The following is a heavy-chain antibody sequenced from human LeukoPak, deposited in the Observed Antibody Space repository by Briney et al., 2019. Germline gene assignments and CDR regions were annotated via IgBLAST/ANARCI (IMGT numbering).Heavy chain of an antibody. CDR3: ARLRDYNLSWFDP. J-gene: IGHJ5*02. V-gene: IGHV4-39*07. CDR1: GGSISSSSYY. CDR2: IYYSGST. D-gene: IGHD4-11*01. Sequence: SETLSLTCTVSGGSISSSSYYWGWIRQPPGKGLEWIGSIYYSGSTYYNPSLKSRVTISVDTSKNQFSLKLSSVTAADTAVYYCARLRDYNLSWFDPWGQGTLVTVSS.